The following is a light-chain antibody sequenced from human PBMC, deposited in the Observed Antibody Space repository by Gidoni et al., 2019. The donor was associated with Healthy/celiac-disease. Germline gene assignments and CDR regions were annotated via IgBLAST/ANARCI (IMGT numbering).Light chain of an antibody. CDR1: PSLLDSDDGNTY. V-gene: IGKV2-40*01. CDR2: TLS. Sequence: DIVMTQTPLSLPVTPVEPASISCRSSPSLLDSDDGNTYLDWYLQKPGQPPQLLIDTLSYRAAGVPDMFSGSGSGTDFTLKISRVEAEDVGVYYCMQRIESPLTFGGGTKVEIK. J-gene: IGKJ4*01. CDR3: MQRIESPLT.